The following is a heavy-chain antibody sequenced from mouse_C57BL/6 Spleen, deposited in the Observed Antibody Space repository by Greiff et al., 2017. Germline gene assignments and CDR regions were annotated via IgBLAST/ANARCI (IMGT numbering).Heavy chain of an antibody. V-gene: IGHV1-54*01. Sequence: VQRVESGAELVRPGTSVKVSCKASGYAFTNYLIEWVKQRPGQGLEWIGVINPGSGGTNYNEKFKGKATLTADKSSSTAYMQLSSLTSEDSAVYFCARSYGRDYYAMDYWGQGTSVTVSS. CDR1: GYAFTNYL. D-gene: IGHD1-1*01. CDR3: ARSYGRDYYAMDY. CDR2: INPGSGGT. J-gene: IGHJ4*01.